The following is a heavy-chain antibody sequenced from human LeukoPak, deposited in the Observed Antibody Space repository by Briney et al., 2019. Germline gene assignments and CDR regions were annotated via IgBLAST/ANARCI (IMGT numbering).Heavy chain of an antibody. CDR1: GYTFTGYY. CDR2: INPNNGAT. V-gene: IGHV1-2*06. D-gene: IGHD6-19*01. J-gene: IGHJ4*02. CDR3: ARAFTRTSGWRY. Sequence: ASVKVSCKASGYTFTGYYMHWVRQAPGQGLEWMGRINPNNGATNYAQKLQGRVTITGDTSISTAYMELSRLRSDDTAVYYCARAFTRTSGWRYWGQGTLVTVSS.